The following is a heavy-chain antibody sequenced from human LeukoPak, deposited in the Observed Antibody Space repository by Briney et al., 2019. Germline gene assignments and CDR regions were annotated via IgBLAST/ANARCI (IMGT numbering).Heavy chain of an antibody. CDR2: IWYDGSNK. Sequence: GGSLRLSCAASGFTFNTYTMNWVRQAPGKGLEWVAVIWYDGSNKYYADSVKGRFTISRDNSKNTLYLQMNSLRAEDTAVYYCARDRSEWIPIYGMDVGGQGTTVTVSS. J-gene: IGHJ6*02. CDR1: GFTFNTYT. V-gene: IGHV3-33*08. CDR3: ARDRSEWIPIYGMDV. D-gene: IGHD3-3*01.